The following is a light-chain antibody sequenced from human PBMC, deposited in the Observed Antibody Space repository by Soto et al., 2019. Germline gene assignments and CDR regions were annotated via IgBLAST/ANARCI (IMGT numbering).Light chain of an antibody. V-gene: IGKV1-5*03. J-gene: IGKJ4*01. Sequence: DIHITQSPSALSASLGDRVTITCRASQSINSWLAWYQQKSGKAPKLLIYKASSLESGVPSRFSGSGSGTEFTLIISSLQPDDFATYYCQQYNSYPLTFGGGTKVDIK. CDR1: QSINSW. CDR2: KAS. CDR3: QQYNSYPLT.